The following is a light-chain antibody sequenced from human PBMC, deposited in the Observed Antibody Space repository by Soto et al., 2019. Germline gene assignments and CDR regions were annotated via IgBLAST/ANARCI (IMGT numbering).Light chain of an antibody. CDR1: SSDVGGYNY. CDR2: DVK. CDR3: CSYAGSHTFV. Sequence: QSVLTQPRSVSGSPGQSVTISCTGTSSDVGGYNYVSWYQQYPGKAPKVMIYDVKTRPSGVPDRFSGSKSGNTASLTISGLQAEDEADYYCCSYAGSHTFVFGTGTKLTVL. J-gene: IGLJ1*01. V-gene: IGLV2-11*01.